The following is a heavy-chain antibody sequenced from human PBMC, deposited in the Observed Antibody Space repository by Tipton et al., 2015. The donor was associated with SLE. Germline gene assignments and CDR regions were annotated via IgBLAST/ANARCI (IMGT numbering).Heavy chain of an antibody. CDR3: AKDSPLGYSSSWDCFDY. CDR2: IRSKAYGGTT. CDR1: GFTFGDYA. D-gene: IGHD6-13*01. Sequence: SLRLSCTASGFTFGDYAMSWVRQAPGKGLEWVGFIRSKAYGGTTEYAASVKGRFTISRDDSKSIAYLQMNSLRAEDTAVYYCAKDSPLGYSSSWDCFDYWGQGTLVTVSS. V-gene: IGHV3-49*04. J-gene: IGHJ4*02.